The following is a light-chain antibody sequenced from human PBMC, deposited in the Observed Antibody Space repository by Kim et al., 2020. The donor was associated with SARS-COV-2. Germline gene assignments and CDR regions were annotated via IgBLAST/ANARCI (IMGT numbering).Light chain of an antibody. CDR3: QYYGWSPRT. Sequence: EIVLTQSPGTLSLSPGERATLSCRASHSVSGSYLAWYQQKPGQAPRLLMYGASTRAAGIPDRFSAIGSGTDFTLTISRLEPEDFAVYYCQYYGWSPRTFGQGTKVDIK. CDR2: GAS. CDR1: HSVSGSY. V-gene: IGKV3-20*01. J-gene: IGKJ1*01.